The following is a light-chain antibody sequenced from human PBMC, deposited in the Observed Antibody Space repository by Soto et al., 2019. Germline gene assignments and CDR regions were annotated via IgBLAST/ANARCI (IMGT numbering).Light chain of an antibody. Sequence: DNQLTQSPSFLSASVGDRVTITCRASHGIGTSLAWYQQKPGKAPNLLIYAASPLQSGVPSRFSGSGYGTEFTLTISSLQPEDFATYYCQQLKRLFTFGPGTKVDIK. CDR3: QQLKRLFT. CDR1: HGIGTS. J-gene: IGKJ3*01. V-gene: IGKV1-9*01. CDR2: AAS.